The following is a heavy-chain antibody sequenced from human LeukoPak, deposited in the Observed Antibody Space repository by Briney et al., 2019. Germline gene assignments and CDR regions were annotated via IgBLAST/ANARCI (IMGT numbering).Heavy chain of an antibody. CDR3: ARGGGLDV. D-gene: IGHD3-16*01. Sequence: AGGSLRLSCAASGFTFSSYWMNWARQAPGKGLEWVASINHNGNVNYYVESVKGRFTISRDNAKNSLYLQMSNLRAEDTAVYFCARGGGLDVWGQGATVTVSS. V-gene: IGHV3-7*03. J-gene: IGHJ6*02. CDR2: INHNGNVN. CDR1: GFTFSSYW.